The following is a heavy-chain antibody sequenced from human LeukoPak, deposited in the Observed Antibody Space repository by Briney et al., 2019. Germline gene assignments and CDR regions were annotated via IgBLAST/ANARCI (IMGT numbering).Heavy chain of an antibody. V-gene: IGHV3-21*01. CDR2: INNVASHI. J-gene: IGHJ4*02. Sequence: PGGSLRLSYAASGFSIRSSAMNWVRQAPGKGLEWVSSINNVASHIYYAGSVRGRFTISRDNAKNSLYLQMNSLRAEDTAVYYCARDYERWLQDRDGKFDYWGQGTLVTVSS. CDR1: GFSIRSSA. CDR3: ARDYERWLQDRDGKFDY. D-gene: IGHD5-24*01.